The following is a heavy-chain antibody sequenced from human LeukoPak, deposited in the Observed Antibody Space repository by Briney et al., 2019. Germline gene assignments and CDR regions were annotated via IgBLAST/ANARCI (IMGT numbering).Heavy chain of an antibody. V-gene: IGHV3-23*01. CDR2: ISGSGGST. CDR1: GFTFSSYG. CDR3: AKHYYDSSGYYVELDY. D-gene: IGHD3-22*01. J-gene: IGHJ4*02. Sequence: GVLRLSCAASGFTFSSYGMSWVRQAPGKGLEWVSAISGSGGSTYYADSVKGRFTISRDNSKNTLYLQMNSLRAEDTAVYYCAKHYYDSSGYYVELDYWGQGTLVTVSS.